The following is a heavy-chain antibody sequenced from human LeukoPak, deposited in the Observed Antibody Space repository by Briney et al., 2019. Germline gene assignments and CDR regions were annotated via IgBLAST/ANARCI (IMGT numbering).Heavy chain of an antibody. CDR3: AKDWEGYDSLPDYFDY. Sequence: PGGSLRLSCAASGFTFSSYGMHWVRQAPGKGLEWVAFIRYDGSNKYYADSVKGRFTISRDNSKNTLYLQMNSLRAEDTAVYYCAKDWEGYDSLPDYFDYWGQGTLVTVSS. J-gene: IGHJ4*02. D-gene: IGHD3-3*01. CDR1: GFTFSSYG. V-gene: IGHV3-30*02. CDR2: IRYDGSNK.